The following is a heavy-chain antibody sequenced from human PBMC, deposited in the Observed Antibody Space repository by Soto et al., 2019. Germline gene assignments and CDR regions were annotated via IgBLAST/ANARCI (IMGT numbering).Heavy chain of an antibody. Sequence: EVQLVESGGGLIKRGGSVRLSCTASGFTFSNAWMSWVRHAPGKGLDGVGRIKSKTAGGTTEYDAPVKDRFTISRDDSKNTLYLQMNSLKTEDTAVYYCARGHRSSGKIFDSWGQGTLVTVSS. CDR1: GFTFSNAW. CDR2: IKSKTAGGTT. J-gene: IGHJ4*02. D-gene: IGHD3-22*01. V-gene: IGHV3-15*01. CDR3: ARGHRSSGKIFDS.